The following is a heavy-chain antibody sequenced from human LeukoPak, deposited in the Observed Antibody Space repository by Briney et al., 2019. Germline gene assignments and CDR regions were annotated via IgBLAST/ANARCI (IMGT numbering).Heavy chain of an antibody. CDR2: IYSGGST. J-gene: IGHJ6*03. D-gene: IGHD3-3*01. CDR1: GFTVSSNY. Sequence: GGSLRLSCAASGFTVSSNYMSWVRQAPGKGLEWVSVIYSGGSTYYADSVKGRFTISRDNSKNTLYLQMNSLRAEDTAVYYCAIGPISTGVGFYYYMDVWGKGTTVTVSS. V-gene: IGHV3-53*01. CDR3: AIGPISTGVGFYYYMDV.